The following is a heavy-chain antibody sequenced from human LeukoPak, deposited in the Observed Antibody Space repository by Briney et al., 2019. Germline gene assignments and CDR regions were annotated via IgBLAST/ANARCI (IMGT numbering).Heavy chain of an antibody. V-gene: IGHV3-7*03. J-gene: IGHJ6*04. CDR1: GFTFSSYW. CDR3: AREKPPPNYGMDV. CDR2: IKQDGSEK. Sequence: PGGSLRLSCAASGFTFSSYWMSWVRQAPGKGLEWVANIKQDGSEKYYVDSVKGRFTISRDNAKNSLYLQMNSLRAEDTAVYYCAREKPPPNYGMDVWGKGTTVTVSS.